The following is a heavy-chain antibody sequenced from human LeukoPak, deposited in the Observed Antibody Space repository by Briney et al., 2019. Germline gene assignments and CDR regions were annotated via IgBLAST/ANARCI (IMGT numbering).Heavy chain of an antibody. D-gene: IGHD3-22*01. CDR3: ARATGGIVVVTDAFDI. J-gene: IGHJ3*02. CDR1: GYTFTSYD. V-gene: IGHV1-8*01. Sequence: ASVKVSCKASGYTFTSYDINWVRQATGQGLEWMGWMNPNSGNTGYAQKFQGRVTMTRNTSISTAYMELSSLRSEDTAVYYCARATGGIVVVTDAFDIWGQGTMVTVSS. CDR2: MNPNSGNT.